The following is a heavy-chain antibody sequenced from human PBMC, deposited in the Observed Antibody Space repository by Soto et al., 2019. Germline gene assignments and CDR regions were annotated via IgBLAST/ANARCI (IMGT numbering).Heavy chain of an antibody. Sequence: ASVKVSCKASGYTFTSYYMHWVRQAPGQGLEWMGIINPSGGSTSYAQKFQGRATMTRDTSTSTVYMELSSLRSEDTAVYYCARDQYDSSGYYYAPDYWGQGTLVTVSS. D-gene: IGHD3-22*01. V-gene: IGHV1-46*01. CDR1: GYTFTSYY. CDR3: ARDQYDSSGYYYAPDY. J-gene: IGHJ4*02. CDR2: INPSGGST.